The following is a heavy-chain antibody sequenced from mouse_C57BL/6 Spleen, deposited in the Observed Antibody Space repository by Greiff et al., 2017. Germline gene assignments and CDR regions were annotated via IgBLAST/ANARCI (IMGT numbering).Heavy chain of an antibody. V-gene: IGHV1-81*01. Sequence: QVQLQQSGAELARPGASVKLSCKASGYTFTSYGISWVKQRTGQGLEWIGEIYPRSGNTYYNEKFKGKATLTADKSSSTAYMELRSLTSEDSAVYYCARSGIFITTVVAGDYWGQGTTLTVSS. CDR3: ARSGIFITTVVAGDY. D-gene: IGHD1-1*01. J-gene: IGHJ2*01. CDR2: IYPRSGNT. CDR1: GYTFTSYG.